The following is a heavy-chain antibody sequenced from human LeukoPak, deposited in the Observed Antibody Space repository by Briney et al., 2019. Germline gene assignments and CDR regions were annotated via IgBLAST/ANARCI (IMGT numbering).Heavy chain of an antibody. CDR2: IWYDGSNK. CDR1: GFTFSSYG. CDR3: ARDPDGDYYFDY. D-gene: IGHD4-17*01. Sequence: PGRSLRLSCAASGFTFSSYGMHWVRQAPGKGLEWVAVIWYDGSNKHYADSVKGRFTISRDNSKNTLYLQMNSLRAEDTAVYYCARDPDGDYYFDYWGQGTLVTVSS. V-gene: IGHV3-33*01. J-gene: IGHJ4*02.